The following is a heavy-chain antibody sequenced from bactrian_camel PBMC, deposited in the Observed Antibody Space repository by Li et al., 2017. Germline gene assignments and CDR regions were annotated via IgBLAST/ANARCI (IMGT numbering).Heavy chain of an antibody. J-gene: IGHJ4*01. CDR1: GYDIKPNH. CDR2: IYTTAGST. V-gene: IGHV3S31*01. D-gene: IGHD1*01. Sequence: DVQLVESGGGSAQAGGSLNLSCVASGYDIKPNHVAWFRQSPEKEREGVASIYTTAGSTYYADSEKGRFTISKDNAKNTMSLQMNSLKPEDTAMYYCAACWDCALSERVYNYRGQGTQVTVS. CDR3: AACWDCALSERVYNY.